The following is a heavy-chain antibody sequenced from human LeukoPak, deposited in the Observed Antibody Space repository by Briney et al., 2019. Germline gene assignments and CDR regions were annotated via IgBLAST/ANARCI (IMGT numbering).Heavy chain of an antibody. CDR2: ISYDGSSK. Sequence: PGGSLRLSCAASGFTFSSYGMHWVRQAPGKGLEWVAVISYDGSSKYYADSVKGRFTISRDNSKNTLYLQMNSLRAEDTAVYYCAKARITMVRGLDYWGQGTLVTVSS. V-gene: IGHV3-30*18. J-gene: IGHJ4*02. CDR1: GFTFSSYG. CDR3: AKARITMVRGLDY. D-gene: IGHD3-10*01.